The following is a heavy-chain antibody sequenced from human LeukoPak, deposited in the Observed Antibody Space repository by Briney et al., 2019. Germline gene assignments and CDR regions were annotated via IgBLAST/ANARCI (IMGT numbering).Heavy chain of an antibody. CDR1: GFTFRNYG. V-gene: IGHV3-30*02. CDR2: IWYDGSNK. CDR3: ATLRSDSSGWYYFDY. D-gene: IGHD6-19*01. J-gene: IGHJ4*02. Sequence: PGGSLRPSCAASGFTFRNYGMHWVRQAPGKGLEWAALIWYDGSNKYYADSVKGRFTISRDNSKNMLYLQMNSLRSEDTAVYYCATLRSDSSGWYYFDYWGQGTLVTVSS.